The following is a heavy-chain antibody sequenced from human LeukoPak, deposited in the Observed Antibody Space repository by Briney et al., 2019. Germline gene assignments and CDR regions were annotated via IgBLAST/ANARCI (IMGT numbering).Heavy chain of an antibody. CDR1: GDSVSSINGA. CDR3: ARDLGSSGWYTFDY. Sequence: QTLSLTCAISGDSVSSINGAWNWIRQSPSRGLEWLGRTYYRSKWYHDYASSLEGRITISPDTSTNQFSLQLNSVTPEDTAVYYCARDLGSSGWYTFDYWGQGTLVTVSS. CDR2: TYYRSKWYH. J-gene: IGHJ4*02. V-gene: IGHV6-1*01. D-gene: IGHD6-19*01.